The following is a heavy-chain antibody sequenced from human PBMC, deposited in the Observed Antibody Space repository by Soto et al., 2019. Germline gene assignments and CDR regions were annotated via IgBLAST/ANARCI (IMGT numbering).Heavy chain of an antibody. J-gene: IGHJ3*02. CDR2: IDPSDSYT. V-gene: IGHV5-10-1*01. CDR3: AEGPHYYDSSGDDAFDI. D-gene: IGHD3-22*01. Sequence: GESLKISCKGSGYSFTIYWISWVRQMPGKGLEWMGRIDPSDSYTNYSPSFQGHVTISADKSISTAYLQWSSLKASDTAMYYCAEGPHYYDSSGDDAFDIWGQGTMVTVSS. CDR1: GYSFTIYW.